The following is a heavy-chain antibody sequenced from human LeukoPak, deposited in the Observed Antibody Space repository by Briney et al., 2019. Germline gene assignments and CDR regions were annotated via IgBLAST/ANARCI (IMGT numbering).Heavy chain of an antibody. V-gene: IGHV3-30-3*01. Sequence: GGSLRLSCAASGFIFGDYAMHWVRQAPGKGLQWLAVISYDGGKTYYADSVEGRFTISRDNSKSTVYLEINSLRSEDTAIYYCARGFNDFWSGSQLEYWGQGTLVTVSS. D-gene: IGHD3-3*01. CDR2: ISYDGGKT. CDR3: ARGFNDFWSGSQLEY. J-gene: IGHJ4*02. CDR1: GFIFGDYA.